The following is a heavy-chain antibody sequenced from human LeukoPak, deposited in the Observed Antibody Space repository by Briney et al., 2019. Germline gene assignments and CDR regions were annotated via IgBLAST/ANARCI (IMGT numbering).Heavy chain of an antibody. CDR3: ARETVGLDY. V-gene: IGHV3-48*02. CDR1: GFTFINYN. J-gene: IGHJ4*02. CDR2: ISDSSGTI. Sequence: PGGSLRLSCAASGFTFINYNMNWVRQAPGKELEWIAYISDSSGTIYYADSVKGRFTISRDNAKNSLYLQMNSLRDEDTAVYYCARETVGLDYWGQGTLVTVSS. D-gene: IGHD4-23*01.